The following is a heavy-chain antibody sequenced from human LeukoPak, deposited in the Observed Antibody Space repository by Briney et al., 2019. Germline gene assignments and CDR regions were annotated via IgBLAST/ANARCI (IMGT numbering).Heavy chain of an antibody. CDR2: IYYSGST. V-gene: IGHV4-59*08. J-gene: IGHJ6*02. CDR1: GGSISSYY. D-gene: IGHD3-9*01. CDR3: ARLILTEAYYGMDV. Sequence: SETLSLTCTVSGGSISSYYWSWIRQPPGKGLEWIGYIYYSGSTNYNPSLKSRVTISVDTSKNQFSLKLSSVTAADTAVYYCARLILTEAYYGMDVWGQGTTVTVSS.